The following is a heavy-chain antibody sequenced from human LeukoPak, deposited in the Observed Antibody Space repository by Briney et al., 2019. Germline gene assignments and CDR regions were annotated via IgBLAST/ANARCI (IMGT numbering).Heavy chain of an antibody. CDR3: ARVLQYYYYYYGMDV. CDR1: GGTFSSYA. Sequence: SVKVSCKASGGTFSSYAISWVRQAPGQGLEWMGRIIPILGIANYAQKFQGRVTITADKSTSTAYMELSSLRSEDTAVYYCARVLQYYYYYYGMDVWGQGTTVTVSS. CDR2: IIPILGIA. J-gene: IGHJ6*02. V-gene: IGHV1-69*04.